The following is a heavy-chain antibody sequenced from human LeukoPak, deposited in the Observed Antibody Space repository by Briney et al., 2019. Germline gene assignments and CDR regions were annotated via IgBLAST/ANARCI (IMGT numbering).Heavy chain of an antibody. V-gene: IGHV3-73*01. CDR2: IRSKANSYAT. CDR3: TSLITMVRGVIGLLNVN. CDR1: GFTFSGSA. Sequence: PGGSLRLXCAASGFTFSGSAMHWVRQASGKGLEWVGRIRSKANSYATAFAASVKGRFTISRDDSKNTAYLQMNSLKTEDTAVYYCTSLITMVRGVIGLLNVNWGQGTLVTVSS. J-gene: IGHJ4*02. D-gene: IGHD3-10*01.